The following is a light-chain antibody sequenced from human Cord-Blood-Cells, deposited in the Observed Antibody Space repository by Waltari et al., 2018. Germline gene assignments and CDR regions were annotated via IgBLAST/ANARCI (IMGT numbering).Light chain of an antibody. V-gene: IGKV1-39*01. CDR3: QQSYSTPLT. CDR1: QSISSY. CDR2: AAS. Sequence: DIQMTQSPSSLSASVGDRVTITCRGSQSISSYLNWYQQKPGKAPKLLIYAASSLQSGVPSRFSGSGSRTDFTLTISSLQPEDFATYYCQQSYSTPLTFGGGTKVEIK. J-gene: IGKJ4*01.